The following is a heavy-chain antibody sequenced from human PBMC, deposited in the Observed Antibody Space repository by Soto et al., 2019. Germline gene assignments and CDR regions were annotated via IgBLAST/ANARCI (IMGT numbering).Heavy chain of an antibody. J-gene: IGHJ6*02. V-gene: IGHV5-51*01. CDR1: GYNFTNYW. CDR3: ARRDRGYYYGMEV. Sequence: PGESLKISCKGSGYNFTNYWIAWVRQMPGKGLEWMGVIYPGDSDTRYRPSLRGQVTISVDKSTSTAYLRWSSLKASDTAMYYCARRDRGYYYGMEVWGQGTTVTVSS. CDR2: IYPGDSDT.